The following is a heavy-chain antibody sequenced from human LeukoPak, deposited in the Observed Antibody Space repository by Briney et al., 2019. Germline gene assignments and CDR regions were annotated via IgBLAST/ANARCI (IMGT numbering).Heavy chain of an antibody. CDR2: ISWNSGSI. CDR1: GFTFDDYA. V-gene: IGHV3-9*01. D-gene: IGHD6-19*01. CDR3: ARDGSSGWHSDY. Sequence: SGGSLRLSCAASGFTFDDYAMHWVRQAPGKGLEWVSGISWNSGSIGYADSVKGRFTISRDNAKNSLYLQMKGLRVDDTAFYYCARDGSSGWHSDYWGQGTLVTVSS. J-gene: IGHJ4*02.